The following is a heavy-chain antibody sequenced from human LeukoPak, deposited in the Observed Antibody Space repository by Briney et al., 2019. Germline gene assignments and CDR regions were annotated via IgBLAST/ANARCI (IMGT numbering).Heavy chain of an antibody. D-gene: IGHD6-13*01. J-gene: IGHJ4*02. V-gene: IGHV4-61*02. Sequence: PSETLSLTCTVPGGSISSGSYYWSWIRQPAGKGLEWIGRIYTSGSTNYNPSLKSRVTISVDTSKNQFSLKLSSVTAADTAVYYCARSSSWFPLFDYWGQGTLVTVSS. CDR2: IYTSGST. CDR1: GGSISSGSYY. CDR3: ARSSSWFPLFDY.